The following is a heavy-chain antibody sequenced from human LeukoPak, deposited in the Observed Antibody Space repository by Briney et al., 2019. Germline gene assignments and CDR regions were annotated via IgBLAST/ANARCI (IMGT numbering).Heavy chain of an antibody. Sequence: PGGSLRLSCVVSGFXFSSYEINWVRQAPGKGLEWVSYISSSGTTIYYADSVKGRFTVSRDNAKNSLYLQMNSLRAEDTALYYCARESERGMGYWGQGTLVTVSS. V-gene: IGHV3-48*03. CDR3: ARESERGMGY. D-gene: IGHD3-16*01. CDR1: GFXFSSYE. J-gene: IGHJ4*02. CDR2: ISSSGTTI.